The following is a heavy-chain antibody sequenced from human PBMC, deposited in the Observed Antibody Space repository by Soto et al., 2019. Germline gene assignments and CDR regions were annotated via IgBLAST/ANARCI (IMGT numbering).Heavy chain of an antibody. CDR3: ARRYGDAFDF. D-gene: IGHD4-17*01. J-gene: IGHJ4*02. Sequence: SETLSLTCSVSDDSVTGYSWSWIRQPPGKGLEWIGYIYYSGSTNYNPSLKSRVTISVDTSKNQFSLKLSSVTAADTAVYYCARRYGDAFDFWGQGTLVTVSS. V-gene: IGHV4-59*08. CDR1: DDSVTGYS. CDR2: IYYSGST.